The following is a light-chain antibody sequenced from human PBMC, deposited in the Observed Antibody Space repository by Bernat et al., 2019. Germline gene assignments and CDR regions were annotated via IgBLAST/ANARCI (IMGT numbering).Light chain of an antibody. CDR3: CSFAGNSAWV. V-gene: IGLV2-11*01. Sequence: QSALTQPRSVSGSPGQSVTISCTGTSSDIGGYNHVSWYQQHPGKAPKLMIYDVNKRPSGVPDRFSGSKSGNTASLTISGLQAEDEADYYCCSFAGNSAWVFGGATKVTVL. CDR2: DVN. J-gene: IGLJ3*02. CDR1: SSDIGGYNH.